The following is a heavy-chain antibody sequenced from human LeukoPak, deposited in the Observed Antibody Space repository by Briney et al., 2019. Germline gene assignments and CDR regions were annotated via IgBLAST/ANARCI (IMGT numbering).Heavy chain of an antibody. CDR3: AMGEVTIFGVVHYYYYGMDV. J-gene: IGHJ6*02. Sequence: SDTLSLTCTVSGGPISSGSYYWTWIRQPAGKGLECNGRIYTNGSTNYSPSLKSRVTISVDTSKNQFSLKLSSVTAADTAVYYCAMGEVTIFGVVHYYYYGMDVWGQGTTVTVSS. CDR1: GGPISSGSYY. D-gene: IGHD3-3*01. CDR2: IYTNGST. V-gene: IGHV4-61*02.